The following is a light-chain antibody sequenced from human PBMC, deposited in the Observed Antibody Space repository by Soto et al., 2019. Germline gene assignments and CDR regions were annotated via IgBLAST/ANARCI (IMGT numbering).Light chain of an antibody. J-gene: IGLJ1*01. Sequence: QSALTQPASVSGSPGQSITISCAGTSSDVGGYKYVSWYQQHPGKAPKLMISDVSDRPSGVSTRFSGSRSGNTAFLTISGLQAEDEADYYCSSFTSSSTLYVFGTGTKLTVL. V-gene: IGLV2-14*01. CDR1: SSDVGGYKY. CDR2: DVS. CDR3: SSFTSSSTLYV.